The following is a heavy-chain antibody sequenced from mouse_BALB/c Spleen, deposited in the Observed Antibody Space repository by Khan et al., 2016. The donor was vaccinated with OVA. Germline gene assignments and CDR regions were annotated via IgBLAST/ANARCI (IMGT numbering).Heavy chain of an antibody. J-gene: IGHJ1*01. V-gene: IGHV1-63*02. CDR2: IYPGVYYT. CDR3: ARYPSWYFDV. CDR1: GYTFTNYL. Sequence: QVQLKESGAELLRPGTSVKMSCKAGGYTFTNYLIGWVKQRPGHGLGWIGDIYPGVYYTNYNEKFKGKATLTADTSSSTVFMQLSSLTFEDSAIYYCARYPSWYFDVWGAGTTVTVSS.